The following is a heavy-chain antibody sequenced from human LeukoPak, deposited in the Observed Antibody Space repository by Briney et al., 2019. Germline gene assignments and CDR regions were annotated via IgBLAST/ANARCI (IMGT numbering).Heavy chain of an antibody. D-gene: IGHD6-19*01. Sequence: GGSLRLSCAASGFTFRSFGMHWVRQTPGKGLEWVAFINYDGSKQYYADSVKGRFSISRDNSKNTLYLQMNSLRAEDTAVYYCAKDPRIAVAGLENWFDPWGQGTLVTVSS. CDR2: INYDGSKQ. CDR3: AKDPRIAVAGLENWFDP. V-gene: IGHV3-30*02. J-gene: IGHJ5*02. CDR1: GFTFRSFG.